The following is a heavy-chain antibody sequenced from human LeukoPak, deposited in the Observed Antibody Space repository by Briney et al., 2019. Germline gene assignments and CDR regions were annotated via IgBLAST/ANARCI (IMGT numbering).Heavy chain of an antibody. V-gene: IGHV4-30-2*01. J-gene: IGHJ4*02. Sequence: SETLSLTCAVSGGSISSGGYSWSWIRQPPGKGLEWIGYIYHSGSTYYNPSLKSRVTISVDRSKNQFSLKLSSVTAADTAVYYCAGARYCSGGSCFHYFDYWGQGTLVTVSS. CDR1: GGSISSGGYS. D-gene: IGHD2-15*01. CDR3: AGARYCSGGSCFHYFDY. CDR2: IYHSGST.